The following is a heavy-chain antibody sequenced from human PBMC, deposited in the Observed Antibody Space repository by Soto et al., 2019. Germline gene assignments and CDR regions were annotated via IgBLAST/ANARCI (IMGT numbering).Heavy chain of an antibody. J-gene: IGHJ4*02. CDR2: IYYSGST. CDR3: ARAEVDYGDYPANFDY. CDR1: GGSISSYY. V-gene: IGHV4-59*01. Sequence: ETLSLTCTVSGGSISSYYWSWIRQPPGKGLEWIGYIYYSGSTNYNPSLKSRVTISVDTSKNQFSLKLSSVTAADTAVYYCARAEVDYGDYPANFDYWGQGTLVTVSS. D-gene: IGHD4-17*01.